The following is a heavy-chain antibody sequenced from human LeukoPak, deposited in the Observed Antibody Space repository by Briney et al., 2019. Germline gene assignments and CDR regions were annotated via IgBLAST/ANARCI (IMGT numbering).Heavy chain of an antibody. CDR1: DYSFTGNW. J-gene: IGHJ4*02. Sequence: GESLKISCKGSDYSFTGNWCSWGRQLPGKGLEWRGRFDPDDSYTNYSPPFQGHVTISADKSISTAYLQWSSLNASDTAMYYCARHFGGSYYDDYWGQGTLVTVSS. D-gene: IGHD1-26*01. CDR3: ARHFGGSYYDDY. CDR2: FDPDDSYT. V-gene: IGHV5-10-1*01.